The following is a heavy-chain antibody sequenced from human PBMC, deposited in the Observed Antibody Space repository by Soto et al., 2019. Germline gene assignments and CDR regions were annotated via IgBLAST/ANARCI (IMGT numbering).Heavy chain of an antibody. CDR2: THYSGST. CDR1: ADSLSGYY. V-gene: IGHV4-59*01. Sequence: SETLSLTCTVSADSLSGYYWSWIRQAPGKGLQWIGYTHYSGSTNYNPSLKSRVTISVDTSKNQFSLNLNSVTAADTAVYYCAREAGLYSGSYYDYFDYWGQGTLVTVSS. D-gene: IGHD1-26*01. J-gene: IGHJ4*02. CDR3: AREAGLYSGSYYDYFDY.